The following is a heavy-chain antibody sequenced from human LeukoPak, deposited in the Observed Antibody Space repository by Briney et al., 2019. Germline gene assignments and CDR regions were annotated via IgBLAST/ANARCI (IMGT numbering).Heavy chain of an antibody. D-gene: IGHD6-6*01. V-gene: IGHV4-59*08. J-gene: IGHJ6*02. CDR1: GGSIRSYY. CDR3: AGLLAARRPNYYGMDV. Sequence: SETLSLTCSVSGGSIRSYYWNWIRQPPGKGLEWIGYIDSSGNTDSNPSLKSRVTISVDTSKNQFSLKLSSVTAADTAVYYCAGLLAARRPNYYGMDVWGQGTTVTVSS. CDR2: IDSSGNT.